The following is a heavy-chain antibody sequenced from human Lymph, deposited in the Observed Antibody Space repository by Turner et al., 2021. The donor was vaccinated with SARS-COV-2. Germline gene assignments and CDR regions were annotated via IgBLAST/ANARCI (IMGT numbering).Heavy chain of an antibody. J-gene: IGHJ3*02. CDR1: GGTFSTYV. D-gene: IGHD1-26*01. CDR3: ARRHSGNYDAFDI. Sequence: QVQLVRSGAEGKKPGSSVKVSCKASGGTFSTYVISWVRQAPGQGLEWMGGIIPILGIANYAQKFQGRVTITADKSTSTAYMELSSLRYEDTAVYHCARRHSGNYDAFDIWGQGTMVTVSS. CDR2: IIPILGIA. V-gene: IGHV1-69*10.